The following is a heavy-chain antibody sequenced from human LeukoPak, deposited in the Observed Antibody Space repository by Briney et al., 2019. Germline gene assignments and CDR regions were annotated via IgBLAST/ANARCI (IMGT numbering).Heavy chain of an antibody. CDR1: GFTFSDYW. CDR3: TRGGSMVRGVL. D-gene: IGHD3-10*01. V-gene: IGHV3-53*01. Sequence: GGSLRLSCAASGFTFSDYWMNWVRQAPGKGLEWVSAMNSGGSTFYADSVKGRFIISRDKSRNTLYLQMNSLSVDDTAVYYCTRGGSMVRGVLWGQGTLVTVSS. CDR2: MNSGGST. J-gene: IGHJ4*02.